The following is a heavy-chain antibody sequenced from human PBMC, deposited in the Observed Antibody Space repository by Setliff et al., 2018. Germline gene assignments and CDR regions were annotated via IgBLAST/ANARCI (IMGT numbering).Heavy chain of an antibody. Sequence: GGSLRLSCAASGFTFSNSWMRWVRQAPGKGLEWVANIKEDGSEKYYVDSVKGRFTISRDNAKNSLDLQMNSLRGEDTAVYYCARDRAGYYYGSGSYYLFDYWGQGTLVTVSS. V-gene: IGHV3-7*01. CDR2: IKEDGSEK. CDR1: GFTFSNSW. CDR3: ARDRAGYYYGSGSYYLFDY. D-gene: IGHD3-10*01. J-gene: IGHJ4*02.